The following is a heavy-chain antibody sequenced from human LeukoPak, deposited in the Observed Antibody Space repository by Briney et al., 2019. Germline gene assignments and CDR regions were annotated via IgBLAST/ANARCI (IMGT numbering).Heavy chain of an antibody. Sequence: GGSLRLSCAASGFTFSSYSMNWVRQAPGKGLEWVSSISSSSSYIYYADSVKGRFTISRDNAKNTLYLQMNSLRAEDTAVYYCARVAITMIVGYYFDYWGQGTLVTVSS. V-gene: IGHV3-21*01. J-gene: IGHJ4*02. CDR2: ISSSSSYI. CDR3: ARVAITMIVGYYFDY. CDR1: GFTFSSYS. D-gene: IGHD3-22*01.